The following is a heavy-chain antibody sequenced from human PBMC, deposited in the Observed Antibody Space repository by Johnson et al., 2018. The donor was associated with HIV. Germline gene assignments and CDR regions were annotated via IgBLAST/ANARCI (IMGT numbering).Heavy chain of an antibody. Sequence: QVQLVESGGGLVQPGGSLRLSCAASGFTFSSYAMSWVRQAPGKGLEWVAVISYDGSNKYYADSVKGRFTISRDYSMNTLFLQMNSLRAEDTAVYYCAKVPPGRGFDAFDIWGRGSMVTVSS. J-gene: IGHJ3*02. V-gene: IGHV3-30-3*01. CDR1: GFTFSSYA. CDR2: ISYDGSNK. CDR3: AKVPPGRGFDAFDI.